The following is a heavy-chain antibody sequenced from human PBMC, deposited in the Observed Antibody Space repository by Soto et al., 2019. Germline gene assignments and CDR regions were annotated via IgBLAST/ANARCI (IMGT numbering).Heavy chain of an antibody. J-gene: IGHJ4*02. D-gene: IGHD2-2*01. CDR2: IYYSGST. CDR1: GGSISSGSSY. V-gene: IGHV4-39*01. CDR3: ARHLGRGYCSSTSCQNPYYFDY. Sequence: SETLSLTCTVSGGSISSGSSYWGWIRQPPGKGLEWVGSIYYSGSTYYNPSLKGRVTISVDTSKNQFSLKLSSVTAADTAVYYCARHLGRGYCSSTSCQNPYYFDYWGQGTLVTVSS.